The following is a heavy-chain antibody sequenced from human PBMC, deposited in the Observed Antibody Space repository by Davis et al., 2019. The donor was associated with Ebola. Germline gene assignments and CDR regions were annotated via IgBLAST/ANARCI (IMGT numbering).Heavy chain of an antibody. V-gene: IGHV4-34*01. J-gene: IGHJ3*02. CDR1: GGSFSGYY. CDR3: ARGNAFDI. Sequence: SQTLSLTCAVYGGSFSGYYWSWIRQPPGKGLEWIGEINHSGSTNYNPSLKSRVTISVDTSKNQFSLKLSSVTAADTAVYYCARGNAFDIWGQGTMVTVSS. CDR2: INHSGST.